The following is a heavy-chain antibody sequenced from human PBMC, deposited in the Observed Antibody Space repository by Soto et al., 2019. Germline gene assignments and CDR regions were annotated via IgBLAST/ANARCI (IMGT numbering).Heavy chain of an antibody. CDR2: IDSNGGT. Sequence: QVQLQESGPGLVKPSETLSLTCTVSDDSSSNYKWSWIRQPPGRRLEWIGYIDSNGGTSYNPSLQSRVTISIYPSTKQFFLKLSSVTAADTAVYYCVRQGFGRLHGLVDVWGQGTTVTVSS. CDR1: DDSSSNYK. CDR3: VRQGFGRLHGLVDV. J-gene: IGHJ6*02. D-gene: IGHD3-10*01. V-gene: IGHV4-59*08.